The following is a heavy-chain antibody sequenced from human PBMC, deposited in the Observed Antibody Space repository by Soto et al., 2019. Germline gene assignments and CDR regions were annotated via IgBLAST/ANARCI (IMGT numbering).Heavy chain of an antibody. V-gene: IGHV3-7*01. J-gene: IGHJ6*02. CDR2: IKQDGSEK. D-gene: IGHD6-19*01. Sequence: SLRLACAASGFTFSSYWMSWVRQAPVKGLEWVANIKQDGSEKYYVDSVKGRFTISRDNAKNSLYLQMNSLRAEDTAVYYCARASSYSSGWPLLYGMDVWGQGTTVTVSS. CDR1: GFTFSSYW. CDR3: ARASSYSSGWPLLYGMDV.